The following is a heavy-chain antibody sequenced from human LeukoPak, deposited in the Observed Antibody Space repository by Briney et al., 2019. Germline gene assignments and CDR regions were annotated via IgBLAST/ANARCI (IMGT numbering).Heavy chain of an antibody. V-gene: IGHV3-33*08. Sequence: GGSLRLSCAASGFTFSNAWMHWVRQAPGKGLEWVAVIWYDGSNKYYADSVKGRFTISRDNSKNTLYLQMNSLRAEDTAVYYWDSSGTTWDTFSHAGAWGQGTMVTVSS. J-gene: IGHJ3*01. CDR1: GFTFSNAW. CDR2: IWYDGSNK. D-gene: IGHD3-10*01. CDR3: DSSGTTWDTFSHAGA.